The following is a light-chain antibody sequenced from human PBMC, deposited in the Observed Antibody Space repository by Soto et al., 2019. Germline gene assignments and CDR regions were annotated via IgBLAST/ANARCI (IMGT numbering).Light chain of an antibody. Sequence: QSVLTQPPSVSGAPGQGVTISCTGSSSNIGAGYDVHWYQQLPGAAPKLHIFGNDNRPSGVPDRFSGSRSGTSASLAITGLQAEDEADYYCQTYDRSLSGSVFGAGTKVTVL. CDR1: SSNIGAGYD. V-gene: IGLV1-40*01. CDR3: QTYDRSLSGSV. J-gene: IGLJ1*01. CDR2: GND.